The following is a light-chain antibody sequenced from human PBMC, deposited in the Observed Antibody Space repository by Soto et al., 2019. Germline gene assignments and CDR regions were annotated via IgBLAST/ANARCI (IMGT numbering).Light chain of an antibody. CDR2: DAS. J-gene: IGKJ4*01. Sequence: EIVLTQSPATLSLSPGERATLSCRASQSVSSYLAWYKQKPGQAPRLLIYDASNRATGIPARFSGSGSGTDFTLTISSLEPEDFAVYYCQQRSNWPPSTFGGGTKVDIK. V-gene: IGKV3-11*01. CDR1: QSVSSY. CDR3: QQRSNWPPST.